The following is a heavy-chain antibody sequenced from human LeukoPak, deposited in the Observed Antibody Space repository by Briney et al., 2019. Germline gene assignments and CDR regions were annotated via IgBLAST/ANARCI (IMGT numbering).Heavy chain of an antibody. CDR3: AREAQYYYGSGSHYYMDV. D-gene: IGHD3-10*01. J-gene: IGHJ6*03. CDR1: GFTFSDYY. V-gene: IGHV3-11*04. Sequence: KTGGSLRLSCAASGFTFSDYYMSWIRQAPGKGLEWVSYISSSGSTIYYADSVKGRFTISRDNAKNSLYLQMNSLRAEDTAVYYCAREAQYYYGSGSHYYMDVWGKGTTVTVSS. CDR2: ISSSGSTI.